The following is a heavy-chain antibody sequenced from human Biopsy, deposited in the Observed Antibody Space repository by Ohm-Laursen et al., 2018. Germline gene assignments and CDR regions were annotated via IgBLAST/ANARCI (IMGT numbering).Heavy chain of an antibody. D-gene: IGHD3-22*01. CDR1: GGTFTNYA. CDR2: IIPLFNTA. V-gene: IGHV1-69*06. Sequence: GSSVKVSCKASGGTFTNYAISWVRQAPGQGLEWVGGIIPLFNTANYAQKFQGRVTITADKSTTTAYMELSSLRSEDTAIYYCARFPLGAYDSSGFYRAVENWYFDLWGRGTLVTVSS. CDR3: ARFPLGAYDSSGFYRAVENWYFDL. J-gene: IGHJ2*01.